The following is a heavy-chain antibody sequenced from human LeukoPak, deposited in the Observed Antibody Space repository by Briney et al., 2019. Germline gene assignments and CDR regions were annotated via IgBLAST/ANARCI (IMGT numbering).Heavy chain of an antibody. Sequence: PSETLSLTCTVSGGSISSYYWSWIRQPPGKGLEWIGYIYYSGSTNYNPSLKSRVTISVDTSKNQFSLKLSSVTAADTAVYYCARLSRWSDAFDTWGQGTMVTVSS. CDR2: IYYSGST. CDR1: GGSISSYY. J-gene: IGHJ3*02. CDR3: ARLSRWSDAFDT. V-gene: IGHV4-59*08. D-gene: IGHD4-23*01.